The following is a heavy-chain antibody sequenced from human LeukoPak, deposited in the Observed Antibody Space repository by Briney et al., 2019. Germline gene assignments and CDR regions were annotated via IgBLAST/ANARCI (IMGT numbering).Heavy chain of an antibody. Sequence: PGGSLRLSCVASGLTVSSNYMSWVRQAPGKGLEWVSVIYAGGTIYYPDSVKGRFTISRDNSKNALYLQMNSLRAEDTAVYYCARGRVESYLDAFDFWGQGTMVTVS. CDR2: IYAGGTI. D-gene: IGHD3-3*01. V-gene: IGHV3-66*01. CDR1: GLTVSSNY. CDR3: ARGRVESYLDAFDF. J-gene: IGHJ3*01.